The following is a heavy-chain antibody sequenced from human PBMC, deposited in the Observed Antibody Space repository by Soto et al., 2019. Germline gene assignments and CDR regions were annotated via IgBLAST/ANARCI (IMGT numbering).Heavy chain of an antibody. V-gene: IGHV1-3*01. J-gene: IGHJ5*02. Sequence: QVQLVQSGAEVKKPGASVKVSCKASGYTFTSYAMHWVRQAPGQRLEWMGWINAGNGNTKYSQKFQGRVTITRDTSASTDYMELSSLRSEDTAVYYCARARCSSTSCYYWFDPWGQGTLVTVSS. CDR1: GYTFTSYA. D-gene: IGHD2-2*01. CDR2: INAGNGNT. CDR3: ARARCSSTSCYYWFDP.